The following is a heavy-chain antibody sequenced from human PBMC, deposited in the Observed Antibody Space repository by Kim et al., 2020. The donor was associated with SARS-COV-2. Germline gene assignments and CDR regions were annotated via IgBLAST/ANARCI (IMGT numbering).Heavy chain of an antibody. CDR2: INAGNGNT. J-gene: IGHJ6*02. D-gene: IGHD3-3*01. Sequence: ASVKVSCKASGYTFTSYAMHWVRQAPGQRLEWMGWINAGNGNTKYSQKFQGRVTITRDTSSSTAYMELSSLRSEDTAVYYCARDSRLSIFGVVPYYYYVMDVWSQGTTVTVSS. CDR1: GYTFTSYA. CDR3: ARDSRLSIFGVVPYYYYVMDV. V-gene: IGHV1-3*01.